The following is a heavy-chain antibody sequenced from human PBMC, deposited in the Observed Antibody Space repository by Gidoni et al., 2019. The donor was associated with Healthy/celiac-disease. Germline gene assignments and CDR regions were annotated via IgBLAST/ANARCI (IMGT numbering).Heavy chain of an antibody. J-gene: IGHJ4*02. D-gene: IGHD6-19*01. Sequence: QVQLQASGPGLAKPSETLSPTCTVSGGSISSDYWSWIRQPPGKGLEWIGYIYYSGSTHYNPSLKSRVTISVDTSKNQFSLKLSSVTAADTAVYYCASGAVAGTGGFDYWGQGTLVTVSS. CDR1: GGSISSDY. CDR2: IYYSGST. CDR3: ASGAVAGTGGFDY. V-gene: IGHV4-59*01.